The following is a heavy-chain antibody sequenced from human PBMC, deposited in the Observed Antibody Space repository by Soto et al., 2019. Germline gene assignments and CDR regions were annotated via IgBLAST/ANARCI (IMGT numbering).Heavy chain of an antibody. J-gene: IGHJ4*02. CDR3: ARVGRTGWGTVAY. Sequence: PSETLSLTCTVSGGSISSYYWSWIRQPPGKGLEWIGYIYYSGSTNYNPSLKSRVTISVDTSKNQFSLKLSSVTAADTAVYYCARVGRTGWGTVAYWGRGTLGIGS. V-gene: IGHV4-59*01. CDR2: IYYSGST. CDR1: GGSISSYY. D-gene: IGHD6-19*01.